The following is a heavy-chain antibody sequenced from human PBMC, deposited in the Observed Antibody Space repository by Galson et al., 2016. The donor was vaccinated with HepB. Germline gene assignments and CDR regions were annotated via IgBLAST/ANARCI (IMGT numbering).Heavy chain of an antibody. Sequence: CAISGDSVSSSGATWNWIRQSPSRGLEWLGRTYYKSKWNYDYAISVKSRLTITPDTSKNQLSLQLDSVTPEDTAIYYCVRRDVSVTSGFFGHWGQGALVTVSS. D-gene: IGHD1-26*01. CDR1: GDSVSSSGAT. CDR3: VRRDVSVTSGFFGH. V-gene: IGHV6-1*01. CDR2: TYYKSKWNY. J-gene: IGHJ4*02.